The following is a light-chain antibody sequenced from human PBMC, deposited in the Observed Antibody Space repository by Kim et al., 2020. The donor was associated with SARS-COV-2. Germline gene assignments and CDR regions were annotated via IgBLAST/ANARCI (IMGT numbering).Light chain of an antibody. CDR3: QQYNRWPPYI. J-gene: IGKJ2*01. Sequence: VSPAETATLSCGASRSVGSNLAWYQQRPGQAPRLLIYGASNRATGVPARFSGSGSGTEFTLTISSPQSEDFAVYYCQQYNRWPPYIFGQGTKLEI. CDR2: GAS. V-gene: IGKV3-15*01. CDR1: RSVGSN.